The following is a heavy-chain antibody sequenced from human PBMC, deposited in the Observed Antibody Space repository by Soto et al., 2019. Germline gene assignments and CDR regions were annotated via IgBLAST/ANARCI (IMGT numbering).Heavy chain of an antibody. Sequence: ASVKVSCKASGYTFTSYGISWVRQAPGQGLEWMGWISAYNGNTNYAQKLQGRVTMTTDTSTSTAYMELRSLRSDDTAVYYCARGDLRYYDGSNWFDPWGQGTLVTVSS. V-gene: IGHV1-18*01. CDR3: ARGDLRYYDGSNWFDP. J-gene: IGHJ5*02. CDR1: GYTFTSYG. D-gene: IGHD3-22*01. CDR2: ISAYNGNT.